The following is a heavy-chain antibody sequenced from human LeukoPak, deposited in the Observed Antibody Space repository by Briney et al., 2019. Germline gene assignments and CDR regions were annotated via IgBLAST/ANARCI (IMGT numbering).Heavy chain of an antibody. D-gene: IGHD2-15*01. CDR3: ARGGGYCRGGSCYYFDY. Sequence: SETLSLTCTVSGGSISSYYWSWIRQPPGKGLEWIGYIYYSGSTNYNPSLKSRVTISLDTSKNQFSLKLSSVTAADTAVYYCARGGGYCRGGSCYYFDYWGQGTLVTVSS. V-gene: IGHV4-59*01. CDR2: IYYSGST. CDR1: GGSISSYY. J-gene: IGHJ4*02.